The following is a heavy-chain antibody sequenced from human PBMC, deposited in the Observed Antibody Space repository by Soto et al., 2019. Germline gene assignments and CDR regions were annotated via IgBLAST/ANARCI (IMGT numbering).Heavy chain of an antibody. Sequence: SETLSLTCTVSGGSISSDYWSWIRQPPGKGLEWIGYIYYSGSTNYNPSLKSRVTISVDTSKNQFSLKLSSVTAADTAVYYCARSPVGIAARGYYYYYGMDVWGQGTTVNVSS. CDR2: IYYSGST. J-gene: IGHJ6*02. CDR1: GGSISSDY. CDR3: ARSPVGIAARGYYYYYGMDV. V-gene: IGHV4-59*01. D-gene: IGHD6-6*01.